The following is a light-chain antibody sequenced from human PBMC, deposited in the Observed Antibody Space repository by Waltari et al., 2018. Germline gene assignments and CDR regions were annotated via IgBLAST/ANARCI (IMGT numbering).Light chain of an antibody. V-gene: IGKV3-20*01. CDR2: AAS. CDR1: QSVSSSY. Sequence: EIVLKQSPGTLSLSPGERATLSCRASQSVSSSYLAWYQQKPGQGPRLLIYAASSRATGIPDRFSGSGSGTDFTLTISRLEPEDFAVYYCQQYGSSPWTFGRGTRVEIK. J-gene: IGKJ1*01. CDR3: QQYGSSPWT.